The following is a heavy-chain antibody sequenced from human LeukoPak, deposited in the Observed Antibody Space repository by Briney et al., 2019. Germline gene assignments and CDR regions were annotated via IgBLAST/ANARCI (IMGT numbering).Heavy chain of an antibody. CDR1: GGSISSYY. J-gene: IGHJ3*02. CDR2: IYYSGST. D-gene: IGHD5-18*01. V-gene: IGHV4-59*01. CDR3: ARGEIQLWFLVGAFDI. Sequence: KASETLSLTCTVSGGSISSYYWSWIRQPPGKGLEWIGYIYYSGSTNYNPSLKSRVTISVDTSKNQFSLKLSSVTAADTAVYYCARGEIQLWFLVGAFDIWGQGTMVTVSS.